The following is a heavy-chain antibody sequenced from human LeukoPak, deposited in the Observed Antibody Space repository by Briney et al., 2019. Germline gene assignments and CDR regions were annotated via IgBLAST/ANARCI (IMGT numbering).Heavy chain of an antibody. D-gene: IGHD2-15*01. V-gene: IGHV1-46*01. CDR2: INPSGGST. J-gene: IGHJ4*02. CDR3: AREAPRGPYFDY. Sequence: ASVKVSCKASGYTFTSYYMHWVRQAPGQGLEWMGIINPSGGSTSYAQKFQGRVTMARDTSTSTVYMELSSLRSEDTAVYYCAREAPRGPYFDYWGQGTLVTVSS. CDR1: GYTFTSYY.